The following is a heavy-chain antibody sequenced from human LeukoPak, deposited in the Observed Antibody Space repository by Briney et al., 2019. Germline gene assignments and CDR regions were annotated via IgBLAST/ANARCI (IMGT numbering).Heavy chain of an antibody. CDR3: ARGLVRGMMSSLRRTPPHDY. CDR2: ISPYGGST. D-gene: IGHD3-10*01. Sequence: ASVKVSCKASGYSLTNYYMHWVRQAPGQGLEWVGLISPYGGSTNYAQRFQGRVDITRDTSTSTINMELSGLRSEDTATYYCARGLVRGMMSSLRRTPPHDYWGQGTLVVVSS. V-gene: IGHV1-46*01. CDR1: GYSLTNYY. J-gene: IGHJ4*02.